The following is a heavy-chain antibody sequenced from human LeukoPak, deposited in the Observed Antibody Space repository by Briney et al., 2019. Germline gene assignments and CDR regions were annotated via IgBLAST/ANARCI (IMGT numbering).Heavy chain of an antibody. CDR3: ARAVSGRFDY. D-gene: IGHD6-19*01. Sequence: SETLSLTCTVSGGSISGYYWSWVRQPPGKGLEWIGYIYYSGSTNYNPSLKSRVTISVDTSKNQFSLKLSSVTAADTAIYYCARAVSGRFDYWGQGTLVTVSS. CDR1: GGSISGYY. CDR2: IYYSGST. J-gene: IGHJ4*02. V-gene: IGHV4-59*08.